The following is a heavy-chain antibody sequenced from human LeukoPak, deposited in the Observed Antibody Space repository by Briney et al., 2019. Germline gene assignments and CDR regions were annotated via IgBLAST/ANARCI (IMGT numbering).Heavy chain of an antibody. V-gene: IGHV4-39*07. CDR2: IYYSGST. J-gene: IGHJ3*01. D-gene: IGHD3-16*02. Sequence: PSETLSLTCAVSGGSLISTTYYWGWIRQPPGKGLEWIGSIYYSGSTYYNPSLKSRVTVSVDMSKNQFSLPLSSVTGADKAVFYCARAPRTGAWDMITFGGVIVHGDAFDFWGQGTMVTVSS. CDR1: GGSLISTTYY. CDR3: ARAPRTGAWDMITFGGVIVHGDAFDF.